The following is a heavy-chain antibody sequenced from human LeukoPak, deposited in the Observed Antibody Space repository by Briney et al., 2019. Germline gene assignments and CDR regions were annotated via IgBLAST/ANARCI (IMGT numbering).Heavy chain of an antibody. D-gene: IGHD7-27*01. Sequence: SETLSLTCTDSGGSISSYSWSWIRQSPGKGLAWIGYIYYSGSTNYNPSLKSRVTISVDTSKNQFSLKLSSVTAADTAVYYCARDRSSTGDLDYWGQGTLVTVSS. J-gene: IGHJ4*02. CDR1: GGSISSYS. CDR3: ARDRSSTGDLDY. V-gene: IGHV4-59*12. CDR2: IYYSGST.